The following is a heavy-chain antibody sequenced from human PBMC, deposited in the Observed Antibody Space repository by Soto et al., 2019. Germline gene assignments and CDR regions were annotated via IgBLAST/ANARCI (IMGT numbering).Heavy chain of an antibody. Sequence: ASVKVSCKASGYTFTGYYMHWVRQAPGQGLEWMGWINPNSGGTNYAQKFQGRVTMTRDTSISTAYMELSRLRSDDTAVYYCARVRSVTMIVVVINDAFDIWGQGTMVT. V-gene: IGHV1-2*02. CDR2: INPNSGGT. CDR1: GYTFTGYY. CDR3: ARVRSVTMIVVVINDAFDI. D-gene: IGHD3-22*01. J-gene: IGHJ3*02.